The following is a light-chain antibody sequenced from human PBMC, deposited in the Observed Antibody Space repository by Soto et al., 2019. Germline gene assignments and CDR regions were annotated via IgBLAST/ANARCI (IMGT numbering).Light chain of an antibody. CDR1: QSVSSSN. Sequence: EIVLTQSPGTLSFSPGERATLSFKASQSVSSSNLAWYQQKPAQAPRLLIYDASNRATGIPARFSGSGSGTEFTLTISSLEPEDFAVYYCQQYKDWRTFGQGTKVDI. J-gene: IGKJ1*01. CDR2: DAS. V-gene: IGKV3-11*01. CDR3: QQYKDWRT.